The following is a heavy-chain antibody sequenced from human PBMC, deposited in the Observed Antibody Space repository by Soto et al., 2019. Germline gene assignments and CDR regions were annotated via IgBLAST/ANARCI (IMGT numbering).Heavy chain of an antibody. CDR1: GYTFTSYA. V-gene: IGHV1-3*01. J-gene: IGHJ4*02. Sequence: GASVKVSCTASGYTFTSYAMHWVRQAPGQRLEWMGWINAGNGNTKYSQKLQGRVTITRDTSASTAYMELSSLRSEDTAVYYCAREVVVVPATLPRARDYWGQGTLVTVSS. CDR2: INAGNGNT. D-gene: IGHD2-2*01. CDR3: AREVVVVPATLPRARDY.